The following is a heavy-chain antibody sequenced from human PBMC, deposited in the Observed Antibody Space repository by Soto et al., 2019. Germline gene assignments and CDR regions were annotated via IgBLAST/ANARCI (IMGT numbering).Heavy chain of an antibody. D-gene: IGHD6-13*01. CDR1: GGSISSNY. V-gene: IGHV4-59*01. J-gene: IGHJ4*02. Sequence: SETLSLTCTVSGGSISSNYWTWTRQPPGKGLQWIGYVYNSGSTNYNPSLKSRVTISEDTSKSQFSLKVNSMTAADTAVYYCARYRRGAVAGYTLDNWGQGILVTVSS. CDR3: ARYRRGAVAGYTLDN. CDR2: VYNSGST.